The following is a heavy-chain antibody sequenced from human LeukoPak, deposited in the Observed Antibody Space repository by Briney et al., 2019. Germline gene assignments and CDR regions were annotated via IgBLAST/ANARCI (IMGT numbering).Heavy chain of an antibody. Sequence: GGSLRLSCAASGFTFSSYGMPWVRQAPGKGLEWVAVISYDGSNKYYADSVKGRFTISRDNSKNTLYLQMNSLRAEDTAVYYCAKDSLFLGELSSYFDYWGQGTLVTVSS. CDR3: AKDSLFLGELSSYFDY. D-gene: IGHD3-16*02. J-gene: IGHJ4*02. CDR1: GFTFSSYG. V-gene: IGHV3-30*18. CDR2: ISYDGSNK.